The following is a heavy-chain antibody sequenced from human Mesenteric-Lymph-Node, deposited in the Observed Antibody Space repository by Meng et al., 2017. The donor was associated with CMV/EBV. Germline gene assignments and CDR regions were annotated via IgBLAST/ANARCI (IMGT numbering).Heavy chain of an antibody. Sequence: GESLKISCAASGFIFSNYGMHWVRQAPGGGLEWVAVIWYDGSNKYYGDSVKGRFTISRDNSKNTLYLQMNSLRTEDTAVYYCARLIAVAGTWGQGTLVTVSS. CDR1: GFIFSNYG. J-gene: IGHJ5*02. D-gene: IGHD6-19*01. CDR3: ARLIAVAGT. V-gene: IGHV3-33*01. CDR2: IWYDGSNK.